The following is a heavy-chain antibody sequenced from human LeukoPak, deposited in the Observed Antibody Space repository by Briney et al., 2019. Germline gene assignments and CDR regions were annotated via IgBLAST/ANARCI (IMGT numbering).Heavy chain of an antibody. CDR2: TFYSGRT. CDR3: ARDHYDSSGYPFDY. CDR1: GYSISSGYY. D-gene: IGHD3-22*01. Sequence: SETLSLTCTVSGYSISSGYYWGWIRQPPGKGLEWIGSTFYSGRTYYKPSLKSRVTISVDTSKNQFSLKLSSVTAADTAVYYCARDHYDSSGYPFDYWGQGTLVTVSS. V-gene: IGHV4-38-2*02. J-gene: IGHJ4*02.